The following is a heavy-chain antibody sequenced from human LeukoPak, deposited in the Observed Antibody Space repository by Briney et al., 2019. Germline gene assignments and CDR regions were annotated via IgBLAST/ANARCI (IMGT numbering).Heavy chain of an antibody. Sequence: SQTLSLTCTVSGGSISSGDYYWRWIRQPPGKGLEWIGYIYYSGSTYYNPSLKSRVTISVDTSKNQFSLKLSSVTAADTAVYYCVGASVAARLGYFQHWGQGTLVTVSS. CDR3: VGASVAARLGYFQH. J-gene: IGHJ1*01. CDR2: IYYSGST. V-gene: IGHV4-30-4*01. CDR1: GGSISSGDYY. D-gene: IGHD2-15*01.